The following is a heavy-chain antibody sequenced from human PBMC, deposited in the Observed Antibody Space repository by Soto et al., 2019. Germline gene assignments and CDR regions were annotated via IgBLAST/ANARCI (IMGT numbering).Heavy chain of an antibody. V-gene: IGHV1-3*05. J-gene: IGHJ6*02. CDR3: ARAQNLGSPNYYYYGMDV. CDR2: INGGDGNT. Sequence: QVQLVQSGAEEKKPGASVKVSCKASGYTFTSYAMHWVRQAPGQRLEWMGWINGGDGNTKYSQKFQGRVTITRYTSASTAYMELSSLRSEDTAVYYCARAQNLGSPNYYYYGMDVRAQGTTVTVSS. D-gene: IGHD3-16*01. CDR1: GYTFTSYA.